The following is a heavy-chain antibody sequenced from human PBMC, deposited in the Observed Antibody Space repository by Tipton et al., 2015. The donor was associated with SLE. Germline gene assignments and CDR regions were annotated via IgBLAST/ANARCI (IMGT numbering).Heavy chain of an antibody. CDR1: GFTFTFYG. J-gene: IGHJ6*02. CDR3: AKEVSYGYQPIPYFYYGMDV. Sequence: RSLRLSCAASGFTFTFYGMHWVRQAPGKGLEWVAVIWFDGSDQYYADSAKGRFTISRDNSKNTLYLQMNSLRAEDTAVYYCAKEVSYGYQPIPYFYYGMDVWGQGTTVTVSS. V-gene: IGHV3-30*18. CDR2: IWFDGSDQ. D-gene: IGHD5-18*01.